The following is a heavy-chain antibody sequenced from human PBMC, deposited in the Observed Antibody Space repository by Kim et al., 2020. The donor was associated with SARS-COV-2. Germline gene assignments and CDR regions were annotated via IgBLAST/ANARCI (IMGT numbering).Heavy chain of an antibody. CDR1: GDSVSSNSAA. D-gene: IGHD5-18*01. Sequence: SQTLSLTCAISGDSVSSNSAAWNWIRQSPSRGLEWLGRTYYRSKWYNDYTASVKSRITINPDTSKNLFSLQLNSVTPEDTAVYYCVREYSRSLLFDYWGQGTVVNVSS. CDR2: TYYRSKWYN. CDR3: VREYSRSLLFDY. J-gene: IGHJ4*02. V-gene: IGHV6-1*01.